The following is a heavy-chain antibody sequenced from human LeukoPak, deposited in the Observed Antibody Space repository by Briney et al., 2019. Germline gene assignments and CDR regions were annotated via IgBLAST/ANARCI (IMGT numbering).Heavy chain of an antibody. CDR1: GFTFNSYF. CDR2: IKQDGCDK. J-gene: IGHJ4*02. Sequence: GGSLRLSCAASGFTFNSYFMTWVRQTPGKGLEWVANIKQDGCDKFYVDSVKGRFTISRDNAKNSLYLQMNSLRAEDTAVYFCARTSTRDGYRYFDYWGPGTLVTVSS. D-gene: IGHD5-24*01. CDR3: ARTSTRDGYRYFDY. V-gene: IGHV3-7*04.